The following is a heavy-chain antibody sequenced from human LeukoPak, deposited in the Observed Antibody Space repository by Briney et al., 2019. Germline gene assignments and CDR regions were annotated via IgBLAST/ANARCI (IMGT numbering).Heavy chain of an antibody. Sequence: GGSLRLSCAASGFTFSSYEMNWVRQAPGKGLEGVSYISSSGSTIYYADSVKGRFTISRDNAKNSLYLQMNSLRAEETAVYYCARGGDIVVVPAARDYYYYGMDVWGKGTTVTVSS. CDR2: ISSSGSTI. J-gene: IGHJ6*04. CDR1: GFTFSSYE. CDR3: ARGGDIVVVPAARDYYYYGMDV. D-gene: IGHD2-2*01. V-gene: IGHV3-48*03.